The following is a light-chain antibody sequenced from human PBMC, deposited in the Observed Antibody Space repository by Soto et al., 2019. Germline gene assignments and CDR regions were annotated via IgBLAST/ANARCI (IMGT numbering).Light chain of an antibody. CDR3: SSYASTNTLL. Sequence: QSALTQPASVSGSPGQSITISCTGTSSDVGAYNYVSWYQQHPGKAPKLIIYDVYDRSSGVSNRFSASKSGNTASLTISGLQAEDEADYYCSSYASTNTLLFGAGTQLTVL. CDR2: DVY. V-gene: IGLV2-14*03. J-gene: IGLJ2*01. CDR1: SSDVGAYNY.